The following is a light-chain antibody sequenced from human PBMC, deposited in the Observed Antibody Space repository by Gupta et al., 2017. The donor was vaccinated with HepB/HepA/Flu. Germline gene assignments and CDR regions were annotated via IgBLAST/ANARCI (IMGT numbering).Light chain of an antibody. CDR1: TRAVTSTYY. CDR2: TTN. V-gene: IGLV7-43*01. CDR3: LVHFGGAWV. Sequence: QTVVTPEPSVTVSPGGTVPLTCASNTRAVTSTYYPSWFQKKPGQAPRPLIYTTNNKHSWTPARFSGSLLGDKAALTLSGALPEDEAEYYRLVHFGGAWVFGGGTKLTVL. J-gene: IGLJ2*01.